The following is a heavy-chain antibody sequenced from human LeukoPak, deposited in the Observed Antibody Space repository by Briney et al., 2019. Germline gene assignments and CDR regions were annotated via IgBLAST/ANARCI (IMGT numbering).Heavy chain of an antibody. CDR3: ARVSFNYYYMDV. V-gene: IGHV3-48*03. CDR1: GFTFSSYE. J-gene: IGHJ6*03. Sequence: GGSLRLSCAASGFTFSSYEFNWVRQAPGKGLEWVSYINGYGSNICYADSVKGRFTISRDTAKNSLFLQMNSLRAEDTAVYYCARVSFNYYYMDVWGKGTTVTISS. CDR2: INGYGSNI.